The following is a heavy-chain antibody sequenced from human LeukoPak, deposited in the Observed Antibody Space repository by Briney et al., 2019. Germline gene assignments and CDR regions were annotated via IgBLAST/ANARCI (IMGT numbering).Heavy chain of an antibody. Sequence: GASVKVSCKASGYTFTGYYMNWVRQAPGQGLEWMGRINPNSGGTSYAQKFQGRVTMTRDTSISTAYMELSRLRSDDTAVYYCARDTRNYFDYWGQGTPVTVSS. CDR3: ARDTRNYFDY. CDR1: GYTFTGYY. V-gene: IGHV1-2*06. CDR2: INPNSGGT. J-gene: IGHJ4*02.